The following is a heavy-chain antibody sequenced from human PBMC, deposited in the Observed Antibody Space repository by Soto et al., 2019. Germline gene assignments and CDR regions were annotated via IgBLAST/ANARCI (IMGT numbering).Heavy chain of an antibody. Sequence: GGSLRLSCAASGFIFSTYAMHWVRQAPGKGLEWVSVISGRGGTTYYADSVKGRFTISRDNSKNSLYLLMNSLRAEDTAVYYCAKDVGMIDYYFDYWGQGNLVTVSS. V-gene: IGHV3-23*01. D-gene: IGHD2-21*01. J-gene: IGHJ4*02. CDR2: ISGRGGTT. CDR3: AKDVGMIDYYFDY. CDR1: GFIFSTYA.